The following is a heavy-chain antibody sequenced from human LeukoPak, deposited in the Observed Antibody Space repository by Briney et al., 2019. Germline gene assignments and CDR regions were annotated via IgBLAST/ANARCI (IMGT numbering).Heavy chain of an antibody. CDR3: AKFGSGSYTDI. CDR1: GFTVSSNY. J-gene: IGHJ3*02. Sequence: PGGSLRLSCAASGFTVSSNYMSWVRQAPGKGLEWVSIIYSGGSTYYADSVKGRFTISRDTSKNTLYLQMNSLRAEDTAVYYCAKFGSGSYTDIWGQGTMVTVSS. D-gene: IGHD3-10*01. CDR2: IYSGGST. V-gene: IGHV3-66*01.